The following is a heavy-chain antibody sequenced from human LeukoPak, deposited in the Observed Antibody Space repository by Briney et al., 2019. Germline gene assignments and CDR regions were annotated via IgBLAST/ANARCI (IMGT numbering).Heavy chain of an antibody. CDR1: GGSISSYY. D-gene: IGHD5-18*01. Sequence: SETLSLTCTVSGGSISSYYWSWIRQPPGMGLEWNGYIYTSGSTNYNPSLKSRVTISVDTSKNQFSLKLSSVTAADTAVYYCARLVNRIQLDYFDYWGQGTLVTVSS. V-gene: IGHV4-4*09. J-gene: IGHJ4*02. CDR2: IYTSGST. CDR3: ARLVNRIQLDYFDY.